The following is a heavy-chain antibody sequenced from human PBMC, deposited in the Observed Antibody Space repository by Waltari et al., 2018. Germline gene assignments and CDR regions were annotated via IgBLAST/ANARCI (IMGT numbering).Heavy chain of an antibody. CDR1: GFTLSTYW. D-gene: IGHD3-3*01. CDR3: VRDILEGASDFDY. V-gene: IGHV3-7*03. CDR2: IKQDGSFV. Sequence: EVPLVESGGGLVRPGGSLRLSCAVSGFTLSTYWMSWVRQAPGKGPEWVANIKQDGSFVDYVDSVKGRFTISRDNARNLVYLQMNSLRAEDTAVYYCVRDILEGASDFDYWGQGTAVTVSS. J-gene: IGHJ4*02.